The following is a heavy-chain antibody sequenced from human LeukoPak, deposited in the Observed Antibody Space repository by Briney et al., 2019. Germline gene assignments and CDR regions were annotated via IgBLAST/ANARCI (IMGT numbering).Heavy chain of an antibody. CDR1: GYTFTSFY. D-gene: IGHD6-19*01. CDR3: AKCRVSSSGSADH. Sequence: ASVKVSCKASGYTFTSFYMHWVRQARGQGLEWMGRINPSGGSTTYAQKFQGRVTMTRDTSTSTVYMEMSSLRSEDTAVYYCAKCRVSSSGSADHWGQGTLVTVSS. CDR2: INPSGGST. J-gene: IGHJ5*02. V-gene: IGHV1-46*01.